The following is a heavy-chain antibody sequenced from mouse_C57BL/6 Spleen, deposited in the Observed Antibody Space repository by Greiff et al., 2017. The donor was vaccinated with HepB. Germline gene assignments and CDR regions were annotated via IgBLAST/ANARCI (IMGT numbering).Heavy chain of an antibody. D-gene: IGHD1-1*01. J-gene: IGHJ2*01. V-gene: IGHV3-6*01. CDR2: ISYDGSN. CDR1: GYSITSGYY. CDR3: ARDEVETFYYYGSSSYFDY. Sequence: EVQLQQSGPGLVKPSQSLSLTCSVTGYSITSGYYWNWIRQFPGNKLEWMGYISYDGSNNYNPSLKNRISITRDTSKNQFFLKLNSVTTEDTATYYCARDEVETFYYYGSSSYFDYWGQGTTLTVSS.